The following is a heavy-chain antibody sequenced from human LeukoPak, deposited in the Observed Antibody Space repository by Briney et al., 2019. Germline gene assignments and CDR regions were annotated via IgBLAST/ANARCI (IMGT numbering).Heavy chain of an antibody. CDR3: AKLSPTDTSGDY. CDR2: IRYDGSNK. V-gene: IGHV3-30*02. CDR1: GFMFSSYA. J-gene: IGHJ4*02. Sequence: PGGSLRLSCAASGFMFSSYAMHWVRQAPGKGMEWVAFIRYDGSNKNYGDSVRGRFTITRDNSKNTLYLQMNSLRAEDRAVYYCAKLSPTDTSGDYWGQGTVVSVSS. D-gene: IGHD3-10*01.